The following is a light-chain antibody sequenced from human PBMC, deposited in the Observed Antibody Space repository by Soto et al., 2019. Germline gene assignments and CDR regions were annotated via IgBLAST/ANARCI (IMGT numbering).Light chain of an antibody. CDR2: NND. V-gene: IGLV1-44*01. CDR1: SSNIGRNA. J-gene: IGLJ3*02. CDR3: AAWDDSLNGPV. Sequence: QSVLTQPPSASGAPGQRVTISCSGSSSNIGRNAVNWYQQLPGTAPECLIYNNDQRPSGVPDRFSGSKSGTSASLAIRGLQSQDEADYYCAAWDDSLNGPVFGGGTKLTVL.